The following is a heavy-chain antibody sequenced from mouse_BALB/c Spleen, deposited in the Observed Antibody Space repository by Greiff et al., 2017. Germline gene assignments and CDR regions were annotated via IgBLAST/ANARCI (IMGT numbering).Heavy chain of an antibody. CDR2: ISYSGST. CDR3: AREGIYHYFDY. J-gene: IGHJ2*01. D-gene: IGHD2-1*01. V-gene: IGHV3-2*02. Sequence: EVQLQQSGPGLVKPSQSLSLTCTVTGYSITSDYAWNWIRQFPGNKLEWMGYISYSGSTSYNPSLKSRISITRDTSKNQFFLQLNSVTTEDTATYYCAREGIYHYFDYWGQGTTLTVSS. CDR1: GYSITSDYA.